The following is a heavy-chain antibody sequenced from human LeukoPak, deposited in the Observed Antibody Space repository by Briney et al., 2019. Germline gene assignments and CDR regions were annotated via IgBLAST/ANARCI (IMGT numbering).Heavy chain of an antibody. D-gene: IGHD5-24*01. J-gene: IGHJ5*02. CDR1: GYTLTELS. V-gene: IGHV1-24*01. CDR3: ATDFFKLGKRWLQFGWFDP. CDR2: FDPEDGET. Sequence: ASVKVSCKVSGYTLTELSMHWVRQAPGKGLEWMGGFDPEDGETIYAQKFQSRVTMTEDTSTDTSYMELSSLRSEDTAVYYCATDFFKLGKRWLQFGWFDPWGQGTLVTVSS.